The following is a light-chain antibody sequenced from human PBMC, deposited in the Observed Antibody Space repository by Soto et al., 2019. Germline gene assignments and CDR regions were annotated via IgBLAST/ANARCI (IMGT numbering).Light chain of an antibody. CDR3: QQYGSSPIT. J-gene: IGKJ5*01. Sequence: DIVLTQSPAPLSLSPGERATLSCMASQSVSSYLAWYQQKPGQAPRLIIYGASSRATGIPDRFSGSWSGTDCTLTISRLEPEDVAVYYCQQYGSSPITFVQGTRLEIK. CDR2: GAS. V-gene: IGKV3-20*01. CDR1: QSVSSY.